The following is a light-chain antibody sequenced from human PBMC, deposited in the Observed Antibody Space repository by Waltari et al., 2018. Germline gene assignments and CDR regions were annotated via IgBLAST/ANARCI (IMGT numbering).Light chain of an antibody. V-gene: IGLV4-69*01. CDR1: GEYSAYA. CDR3: QTWGTGFQV. Sequence: LVLTQSPFASASLGASVTLTCSLPGEYSAYAIAWRPHLPLKGPRYLMTVNSDGSHKKGDGISDRFSGSSSDLDRYLIISRLQSDDEAEYFCQTWGTGFQVFGTGTKLTVL. J-gene: IGLJ3*02. CDR2: VNSDGSH.